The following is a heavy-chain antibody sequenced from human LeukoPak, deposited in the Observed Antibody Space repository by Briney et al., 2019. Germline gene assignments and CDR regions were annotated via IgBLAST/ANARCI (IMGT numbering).Heavy chain of an antibody. J-gene: IGHJ4*02. CDR1: GFTFSSYW. CDR3: ARGSSGSYDY. V-gene: IGHV3-7*03. Sequence: GGSLRISCAAPGFTFSSYWMNWVRQAPGRGLEWVANIKQDGSEKYYVDSVKGRFTISRDNAKNSLYLQMNSLRVEDTAVYYCARGSSGSYDYWGQGTLVTVSS. D-gene: IGHD6-19*01. CDR2: IKQDGSEK.